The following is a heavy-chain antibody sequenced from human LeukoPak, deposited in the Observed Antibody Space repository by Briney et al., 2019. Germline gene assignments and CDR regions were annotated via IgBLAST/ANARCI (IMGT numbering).Heavy chain of an antibody. CDR2: IYYSGST. J-gene: IGHJ4*02. CDR3: ARYYDRTGFDY. CDR1: NGPVRSYY. D-gene: IGHD3-16*01. Sequence: PSETLSLTCTVSNGPVRSYYWSWVRQSPGKGLEWIGYIYYSGSTNYNPSLKSRVTISIHTSRNQFSLMLSSVTAADTAMYYCARYYDRTGFDYWGQGTLVTVSS. V-gene: IGHV4-59*08.